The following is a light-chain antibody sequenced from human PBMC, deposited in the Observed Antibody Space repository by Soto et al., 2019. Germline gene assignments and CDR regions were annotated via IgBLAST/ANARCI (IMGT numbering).Light chain of an antibody. V-gene: IGKV3-15*01. CDR2: DAS. J-gene: IGKJ4*02. Sequence: EIVMTQSPATLSVSPGERATLSCRASQSISSDLAWYQQKPGQAPRLLIYDASTRATGIPARFSGSGSGTEFTLTISSLQSEDGSVYYLQQYNYWPPLTSGGVTKVAIK. CDR1: QSISSD. CDR3: QQYNYWPPLT.